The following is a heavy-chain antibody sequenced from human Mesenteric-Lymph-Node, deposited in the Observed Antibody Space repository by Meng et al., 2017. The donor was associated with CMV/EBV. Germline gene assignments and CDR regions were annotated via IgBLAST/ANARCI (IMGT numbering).Heavy chain of an antibody. CDR2: INPNSGGT. CDR3: AREFYYDSQGAFDI. D-gene: IGHD3-22*01. V-gene: IGHV1-2*02. CDR1: GYTFTGYY. Sequence: ASVKVSCKASGYTFTGYYMHWVRQAPGQGLEWMGWINPNSGGTNYAQKFQGRVTMTRDTSISTAYMELSRLRSDDTAVYYCAREFYYDSQGAFDIWGQGKMVTVSS. J-gene: IGHJ3*02.